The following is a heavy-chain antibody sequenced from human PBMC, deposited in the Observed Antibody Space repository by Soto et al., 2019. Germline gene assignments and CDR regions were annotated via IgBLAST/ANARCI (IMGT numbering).Heavy chain of an antibody. D-gene: IGHD2-15*01. Sequence: QITLKESGPPLMRPTETLTLTCAVSGFSISADGVGVGWIRQPPGKALEWLAIVYWDGEKRYSPSLKTRLTITMDTCKNQVLLTLTNVDPVDTATYYCAHSVRGDSCHGGACYFFDYWGQGTLVTVSS. CDR2: VYWDGEK. CDR3: AHSVRGDSCHGGACYFFDY. CDR1: GFSISADGVG. J-gene: IGHJ4*02. V-gene: IGHV2-5*02.